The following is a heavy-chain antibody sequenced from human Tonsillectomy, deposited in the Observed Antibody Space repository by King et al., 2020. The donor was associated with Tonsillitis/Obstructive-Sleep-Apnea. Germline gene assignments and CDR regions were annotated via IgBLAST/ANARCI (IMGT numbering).Heavy chain of an antibody. J-gene: IGHJ4*02. CDR2: IYYSGST. Sequence: QLQESGPGLVKPSETLSLTCTVSGGSISSYYWSWIRPPPGKGLEWIGYIYYSGSTNYNPSLKSRVTISVDTSKNQFSLKLSSVTAADTAIYYCARHLIAAAGLTYWGQGTLVTVSS. CDR3: ARHLIAAAGLTY. V-gene: IGHV4-59*08. CDR1: GGSISSYY. D-gene: IGHD6-13*01.